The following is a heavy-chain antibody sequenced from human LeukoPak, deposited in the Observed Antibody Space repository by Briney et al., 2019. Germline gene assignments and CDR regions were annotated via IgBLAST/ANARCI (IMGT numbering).Heavy chain of an antibody. CDR2: IRYGGSNK. CDR1: GFTFSSYG. V-gene: IGHV3-30*02. D-gene: IGHD3-22*01. J-gene: IGHJ6*02. Sequence: GGSLRLSCAASGFTFSSYGMHWVRQAPGKGLEWVAFIRYGGSNKYYADSVKGRFTISRDNSKNTLYLQMNSLRAEDTAVYYCARVLLPLYGMDVWGQGTTVTVSS. CDR3: ARVLLPLYGMDV.